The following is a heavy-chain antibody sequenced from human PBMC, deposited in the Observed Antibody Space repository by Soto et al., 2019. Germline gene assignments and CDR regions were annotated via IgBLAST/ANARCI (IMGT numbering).Heavy chain of an antibody. Sequence: GGSLRLSCAASGFTFSSYWMHWVRQAPGKGLVWVSRINSDGSSTNYADPVKGRFTISRDNAKNTLYLQMNSLRAEDTAVYYCARAAATIDAFDIWGQGTTVTVSS. V-gene: IGHV3-74*01. CDR3: ARAAATIDAFDI. D-gene: IGHD6-13*01. J-gene: IGHJ3*02. CDR2: INSDGSST. CDR1: GFTFSSYW.